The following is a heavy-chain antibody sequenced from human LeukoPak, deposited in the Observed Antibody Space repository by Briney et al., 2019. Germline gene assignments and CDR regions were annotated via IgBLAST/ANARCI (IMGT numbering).Heavy chain of an antibody. D-gene: IGHD6-6*01. J-gene: IGHJ5*02. CDR1: GSSISSSSYY. V-gene: IGHV4-39*07. CDR2: IYYSGST. CDR3: ASLRARLSYNWFDP. Sequence: SETLSLTCTVSGSSISSSSYYWGWIRQPPGKGLEWIGSIYYSGSTYYNPSLKSRVTISVDTSKNQFSLKLSSVTAADTAVYYSASLRARLSYNWFDPCGQGTLVTVST.